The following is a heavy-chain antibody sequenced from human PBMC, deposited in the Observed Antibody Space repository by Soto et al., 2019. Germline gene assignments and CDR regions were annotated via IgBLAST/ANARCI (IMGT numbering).Heavy chain of an antibody. Sequence: SETLSLTCTVSGGSISSGGYYWSWIRQHPGKGLEWIGYIYYSGSTYYNPSLKSRVTISVDTSKNQFSLKLSSVTAADTAVYYCARDHIAARQGWFDPWGQGTLVTVSS. CDR1: GGSISSGGYY. D-gene: IGHD6-6*01. J-gene: IGHJ5*02. CDR2: IYYSGST. CDR3: ARDHIAARQGWFDP. V-gene: IGHV4-31*03.